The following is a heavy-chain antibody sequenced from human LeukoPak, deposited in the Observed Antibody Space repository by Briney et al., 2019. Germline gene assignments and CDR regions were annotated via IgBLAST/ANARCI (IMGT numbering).Heavy chain of an antibody. CDR3: ARDRYCSSTSCPVNWFDP. CDR1: GFTFSSYA. D-gene: IGHD2-2*01. CDR2: ISSSSSYI. J-gene: IGHJ5*02. V-gene: IGHV3-21*01. Sequence: GGSLRLSCAASGFTFSSYAMSWVRQAPGKGLEWVSSISSSSSYIYYADSVRGRFTISRDNAKNSLYLQMNSLRAEDTAVYYCARDRYCSSTSCPVNWFDPWGQGTLVTVSS.